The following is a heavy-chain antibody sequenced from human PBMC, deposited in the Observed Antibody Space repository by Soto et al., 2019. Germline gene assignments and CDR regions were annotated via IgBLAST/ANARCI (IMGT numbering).Heavy chain of an antibody. D-gene: IGHD6-6*01. V-gene: IGHV1-69*13. CDR3: ASSSSSFPGAFDI. CDR2: VIPIFGTA. Sequence: SVKVSCKASGGTFSSYAISWVRQAPGQGLEWMGGVIPIFGTANYAQKFQGRVTITADESTSTAYMELSSLRSEDTAVYYCASSSSSFPGAFDIWGQGTMVTVSS. J-gene: IGHJ3*02. CDR1: GGTFSSYA.